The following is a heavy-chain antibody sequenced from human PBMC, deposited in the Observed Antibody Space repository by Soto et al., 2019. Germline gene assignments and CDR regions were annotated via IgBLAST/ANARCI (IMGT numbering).Heavy chain of an antibody. V-gene: IGHV4-59*02. J-gene: IGHJ4*02. CDR3: ARGVGSSPPQY. Sequence: SETLSLTSTVAGGSVSYYYWSWIRQSTGQGLGWIGYIYAGESPYNNPSLRSPVTVSAGTSKIQISLKLTSPTAADSGVYYCARGVGSSPPQYWGQGALVTVSS. CDR1: GGSVSYYY. D-gene: IGHD1-26*01. CDR2: IYAGESP.